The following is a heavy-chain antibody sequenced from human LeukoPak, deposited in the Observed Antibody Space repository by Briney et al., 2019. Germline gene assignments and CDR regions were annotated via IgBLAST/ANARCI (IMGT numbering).Heavy chain of an antibody. V-gene: IGHV1-8*01. CDR2: MNPSSGDT. CDR3: ARMHYYDSGGSNWFDP. CDR1: GYTFTNYD. D-gene: IGHD3-10*01. Sequence: ASVKVSCKASGYTFTNYDINWVRQATGQGLEWMGWMNPSSGDTGYAHKFQGRVTMTANTSINTAYMELSSLRAEDTAVYYCARMHYYDSGGSNWFDPWGQGTLVTVSS. J-gene: IGHJ5*02.